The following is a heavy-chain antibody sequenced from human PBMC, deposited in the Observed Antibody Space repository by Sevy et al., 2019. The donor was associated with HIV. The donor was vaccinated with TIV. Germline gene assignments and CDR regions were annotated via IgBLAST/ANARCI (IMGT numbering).Heavy chain of an antibody. Sequence: GGSLRLSCAASGFTFSSFAMSWVRQAPGKGLEWVSVISDSGTSTYYADSVKGRFTISRANSKNTLYLQMNSLRAEDTAVYYCAKALPRVYFGMDVWGQGTTVTVSS. CDR3: AKALPRVYFGMDV. CDR1: GFTFSSFA. CDR2: ISDSGTST. J-gene: IGHJ6*02. V-gene: IGHV3-23*01.